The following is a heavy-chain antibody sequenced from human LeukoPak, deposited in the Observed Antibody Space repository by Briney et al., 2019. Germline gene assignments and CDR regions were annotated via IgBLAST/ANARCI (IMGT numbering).Heavy chain of an antibody. D-gene: IGHD3-10*01. Sequence: GGSLRLSCAASGFTFSSYGMHWVRQAPGKGLEWVAVISYDGSNKYYADSVKGRFTISRDNSKNTLYLQMNSLRAEDTAVYYCAKEVVSASGSMVQGVTPRTLPDYWGQGTLVTVSS. CDR3: AKEVVSASGSMVQGVTPRTLPDY. V-gene: IGHV3-30*18. CDR1: GFTFSSYG. J-gene: IGHJ4*02. CDR2: ISYDGSNK.